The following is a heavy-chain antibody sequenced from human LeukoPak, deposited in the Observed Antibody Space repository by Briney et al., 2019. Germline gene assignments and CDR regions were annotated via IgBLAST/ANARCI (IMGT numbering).Heavy chain of an antibody. J-gene: IGHJ4*02. Sequence: SETLSLTCTVSGGSISSYYWSWIRQPAGEGLEWIGRLHTSGSTHYNPSLKSRVTMPVDTSKNQFSLKLSSVTAADTAVYYCARLALQEVGATQTYYLDYWGQGTLVTVSS. V-gene: IGHV4-4*07. CDR2: LHTSGST. CDR3: ARLALQEVGATQTYYLDY. D-gene: IGHD1-26*01. CDR1: GGSISSYY.